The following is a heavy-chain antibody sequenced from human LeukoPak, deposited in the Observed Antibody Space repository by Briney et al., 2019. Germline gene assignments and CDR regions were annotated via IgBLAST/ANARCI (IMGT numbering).Heavy chain of an antibody. D-gene: IGHD3-9*01. CDR2: IIPILGIA. J-gene: IGHJ6*02. Sequence: SVRVSCKASGGTFSSYAISWVRQAPGQGLEWMGRIIPILGIANYAQKFQGRVTITADKSTSTAYMELSSLRSEDTAVYYCARDYDILTGYGMDVWGQGTTVTVSS. CDR1: GGTFSSYA. CDR3: ARDYDILTGYGMDV. V-gene: IGHV1-69*04.